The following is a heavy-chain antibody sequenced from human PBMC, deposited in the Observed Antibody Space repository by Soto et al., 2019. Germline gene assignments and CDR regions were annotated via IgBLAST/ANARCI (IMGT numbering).Heavy chain of an antibody. CDR2: LYHSGDT. CDR1: GGSISSSYYY. V-gene: IGHV4-39*01. Sequence: QLQLQESGPGLVKPSETLSLTCTVSGGSISSSYYYWGWIRQPPGKGLEWIGSLYHSGDTYYNPSLKSRVTISVDTSKTQFSLKLSSVTAADTAMYYCARLTGFPYWGPGTLVTVSS. D-gene: IGHD2-8*02. CDR3: ARLTGFPY. J-gene: IGHJ4*02.